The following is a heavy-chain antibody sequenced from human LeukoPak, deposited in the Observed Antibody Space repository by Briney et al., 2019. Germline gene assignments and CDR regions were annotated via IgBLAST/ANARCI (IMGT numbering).Heavy chain of an antibody. D-gene: IGHD4-17*01. Sequence: GGSLRLSCAASGFTFSSYGIHWVRQAPGKGLEWVAVIWYDGSNKYYADSVKGRFTISRDNSKNTLYLQMNSLRAEDTAVYYCRRGYYGDYGYGMDVWGQGTTVTVSS. CDR3: RRGYYGDYGYGMDV. CDR2: IWYDGSNK. V-gene: IGHV3-33*01. J-gene: IGHJ6*02. CDR1: GFTFSSYG.